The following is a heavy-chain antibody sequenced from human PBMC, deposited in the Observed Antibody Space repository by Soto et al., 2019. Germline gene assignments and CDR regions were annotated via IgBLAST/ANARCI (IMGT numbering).Heavy chain of an antibody. V-gene: IGHV6-1*01. D-gene: IGHD1-1*01. Sequence: SQTLSLTCAISGDSVSSDSVAWNWIRQSPSRGLEWLGRTYYRSKWYNDYAVSVKSRISINPDTSKNQFSLQLNSVTPEDTAVYYCARGNGDWFDPWGQGTLVTVSS. CDR3: ARGNGDWFDP. CDR1: GDSVSSDSVA. CDR2: TYYRSKWYN. J-gene: IGHJ5*02.